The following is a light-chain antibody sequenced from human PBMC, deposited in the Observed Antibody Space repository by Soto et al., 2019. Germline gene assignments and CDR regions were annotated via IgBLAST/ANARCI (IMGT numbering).Light chain of an antibody. CDR2: DAS. J-gene: IGKJ5*01. V-gene: IGKV3-11*01. Sequence: EIVLTQSPATLSLSPADRATLSCRASQSVSSYLAWYQQKPGQATRLIIYDASNRANGIPARFSGSGSGTDFTLTISSLEPEDFAVYYCQQYGSSHPNTFGQGTRLEIK. CDR3: QQYGSSHPNT. CDR1: QSVSSY.